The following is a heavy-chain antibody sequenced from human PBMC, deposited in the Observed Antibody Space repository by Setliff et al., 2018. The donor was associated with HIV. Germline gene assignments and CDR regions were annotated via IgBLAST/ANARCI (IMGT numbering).Heavy chain of an antibody. J-gene: IGHJ4*02. CDR2: IYYSGST. CDR3: ARRDGYSYGFYFDY. V-gene: IGHV4-39*01. Sequence: SETLSLTCTVSGGSISSSSYYWGWIRPPPGKGLEWIGSIYYSGSTYYNPPLKSPVTISVDTSKHQFSLKLSSVTAADTAVYYCARRDGYSYGFYFDYWGQGTLVTVSS. D-gene: IGHD5-18*01. CDR1: GGSISSSSYY.